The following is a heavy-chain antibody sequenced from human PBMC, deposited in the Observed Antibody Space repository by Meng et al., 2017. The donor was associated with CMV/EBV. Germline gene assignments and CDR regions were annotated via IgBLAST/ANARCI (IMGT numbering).Heavy chain of an antibody. Sequence: SGYPFTSYAICWVRQATGQGLEWMGWMHPNSGNTGYAQKFQGRVTMTRNTSISTAYMELSSLRSEDTAVYYCARGPYSSSWYGYWFDPWGQGTLVTVSS. V-gene: IGHV1-8*01. J-gene: IGHJ5*02. CDR1: GYPFTSYA. D-gene: IGHD6-13*01. CDR3: ARGPYSSSWYGYWFDP. CDR2: MHPNSGNT.